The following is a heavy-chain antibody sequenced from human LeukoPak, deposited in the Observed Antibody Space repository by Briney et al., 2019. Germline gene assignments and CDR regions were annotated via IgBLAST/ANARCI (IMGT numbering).Heavy chain of an antibody. CDR1: GFTFSSYA. J-gene: IGHJ4*02. V-gene: IGHV3-23*01. CDR3: QSDDYGDYDAEFDY. CDR2: ISGSGGST. Sequence: GGSLRLSCAASGFTFSSYAMSWVRQAPGKGLEWVSAISGSGGSTYYADSVKGRFTISRDNSKNTLYLQMNSLRAEDTAVYYCQSDDYGDYDAEFDYWGQGTLVTVPS. D-gene: IGHD4-17*01.